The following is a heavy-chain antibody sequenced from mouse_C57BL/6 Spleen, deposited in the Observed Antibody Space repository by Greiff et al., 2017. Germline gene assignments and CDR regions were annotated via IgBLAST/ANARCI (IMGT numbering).Heavy chain of an antibody. CDR3: ARGGSSHYYAMDY. CDR1: GYTFTSYW. J-gene: IGHJ4*01. V-gene: IGHV1-64*01. Sequence: VQLQQPGAELVKPGASVKLSCKASGYTFTSYWLHWVKQRPGQGLAWIGMIHPNSGSNNYNEKFKGKATLTVTKSSSTAYMQSSSLTSEDSAVYDCARGGSSHYYAMDYWGQGTSVTVSS. CDR2: IHPNSGSN. D-gene: IGHD1-1*01.